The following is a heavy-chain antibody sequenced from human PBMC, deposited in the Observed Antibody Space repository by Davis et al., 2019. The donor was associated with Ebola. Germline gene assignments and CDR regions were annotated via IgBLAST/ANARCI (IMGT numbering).Heavy chain of an antibody. CDR3: ARGHSSSSSFFDY. J-gene: IGHJ4*02. V-gene: IGHV4-59*12. D-gene: IGHD6-6*01. Sequence: PSETLSLTCTVSGGSISSYYWSWIRQPPGKGLEWIGYIYYSGSTNYNPSLKSRVTISVDTSKNQFSLKLSSVTAADTAVYYCARGHSSSSSFFDYWGQGTLVTVSS. CDR2: IYYSGST. CDR1: GGSISSYY.